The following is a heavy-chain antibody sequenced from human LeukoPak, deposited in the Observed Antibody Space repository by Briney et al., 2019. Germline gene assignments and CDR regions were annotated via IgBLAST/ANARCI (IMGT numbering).Heavy chain of an antibody. CDR1: GGSISSSSYY. J-gene: IGHJ5*02. CDR2: IYYSGST. Sequence: SETLSLTCTVSGGSISSSSYYWGWIRQPPGTGLEWIGSIYYSGSTYYNPSLKSRVTISVDTSKNQFSLKLSSVTAADTAVYYCARDSSSWYGFDPWGQGTLATVSS. D-gene: IGHD6-13*01. V-gene: IGHV4-39*07. CDR3: ARDSSSWYGFDP.